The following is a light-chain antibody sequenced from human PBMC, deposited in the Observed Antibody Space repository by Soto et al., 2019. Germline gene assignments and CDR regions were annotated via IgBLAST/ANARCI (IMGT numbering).Light chain of an antibody. CDR2: WSS. J-gene: IGKJ1*01. CDR3: QQYYSPPWT. Sequence: DIVMTQSPDSLPVSLGERATINCKSSQSVLYSSNNKNYLAWYQQKPGQPPKLLIYWSSTRESGVPDRFTGSGSGTDFPLTISSLQAEDVAVYYCQQYYSPPWTFGQGTKVEIK. CDR1: QSVLYSSNNKNY. V-gene: IGKV4-1*01.